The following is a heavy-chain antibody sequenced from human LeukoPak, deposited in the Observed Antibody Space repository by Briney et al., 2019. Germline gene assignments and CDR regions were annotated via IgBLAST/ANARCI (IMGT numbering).Heavy chain of an antibody. CDR3: ARDSSRTAFDY. CDR2: ISSSSSYI. V-gene: IGHV3-21*01. CDR1: GFTFDDYG. J-gene: IGHJ4*02. Sequence: GGSLRLSCAASGFTFDDYGMSWVRQAPGKGLEWVSSISSSSSYIYYADSVKGRFTISRDNAKNSLYLQMNSLRAEDTAVYYCARDSSRTAFDYWGQGTLVTVSS. D-gene: IGHD6-13*01.